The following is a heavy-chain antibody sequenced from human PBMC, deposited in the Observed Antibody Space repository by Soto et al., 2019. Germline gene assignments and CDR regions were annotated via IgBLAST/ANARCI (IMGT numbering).Heavy chain of an antibody. CDR2: IYPGDSDT. D-gene: IGHD2-2*02. J-gene: IGHJ4*02. Sequence: AESLKISCKGSGYTVTYYCIVLVRQLPGKGLEWMGIIYPGDSDTRYSPSFQGQVTISVDNSISTAYLQWSSLKASDTAMYHCARVLCISAICYTGSRPFFDYWGQGALVTVSS. CDR1: GYTVTYYC. CDR3: ARVLCISAICYTGSRPFFDY. V-gene: IGHV5-51*01.